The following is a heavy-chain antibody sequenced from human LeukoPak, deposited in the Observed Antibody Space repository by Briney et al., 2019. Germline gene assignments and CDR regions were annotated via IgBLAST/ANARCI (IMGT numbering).Heavy chain of an antibody. Sequence: ASETLSLTCAVHGESLSSYSWSWIRQPPGRGLEWIGEIDRRGITNSNPSLKSRLSTSVDTSNNQFSVTLSSVTAADTALYYCARLRIGLRRYYFVDVWGKGTTVIVSS. V-gene: IGHV4-34*01. D-gene: IGHD3-9*01. CDR3: ARLRIGLRRYYFVDV. CDR1: GESLSSYS. J-gene: IGHJ6*04. CDR2: IDRRGIT.